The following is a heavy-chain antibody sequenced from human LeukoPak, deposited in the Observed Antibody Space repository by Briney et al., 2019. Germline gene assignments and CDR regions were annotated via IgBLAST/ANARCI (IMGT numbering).Heavy chain of an antibody. CDR3: VREYSSSSGGLYFFDY. CDR2: IIPIFGTA. Sequence: ASVKVSCKASGGTFSSYAISWVRQAPGQGLEWMGGIIPIFGTANYAQKFQGRVTITADESTSTAYMELSSLRSEDTAVYYCVREYSSSSGGLYFFDYWGQGTLVTVSS. D-gene: IGHD6-6*01. CDR1: GGTFSSYA. V-gene: IGHV1-69*01. J-gene: IGHJ4*02.